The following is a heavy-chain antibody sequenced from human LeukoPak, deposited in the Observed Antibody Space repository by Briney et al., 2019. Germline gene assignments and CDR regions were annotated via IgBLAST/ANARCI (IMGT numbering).Heavy chain of an antibody. D-gene: IGHD3-22*01. CDR3: LRYYYDSSGYYHPEYNGMDV. CDR1: GGTFSSYA. CDR2: IIPMLAIP. V-gene: IGHV1-69*04. Sequence: ASVKVSCKASGGTFSSYAISWVRQAPGQGLEWMGRIIPMLAIPTYAQKFQGRVTITADKSTTTAYMELSSLRPEDTAVYYCLRYYYDSSGYYHPEYNGMDVWGQGTKVTVSS. J-gene: IGHJ6*02.